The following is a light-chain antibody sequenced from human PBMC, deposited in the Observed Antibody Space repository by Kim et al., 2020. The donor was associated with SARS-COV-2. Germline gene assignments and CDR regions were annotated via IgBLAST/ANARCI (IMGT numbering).Light chain of an antibody. V-gene: IGLV3-19*01. J-gene: IGLJ3*02. CDR1: SLRSYY. Sequence: SSELTQDPAVSVALGQTVRITCQGDSLRSYYASWYQQKSGQAPVLVFYGKNNRPSGIPDRFSGSYSGNTASLTITAAQAEDEADYYCNSRESSANHWMFGGGTKLTVL. CDR3: NSRESSANHWM. CDR2: GKN.